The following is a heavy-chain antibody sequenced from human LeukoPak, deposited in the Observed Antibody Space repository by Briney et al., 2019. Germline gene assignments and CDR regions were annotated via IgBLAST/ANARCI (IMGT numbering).Heavy chain of an antibody. CDR1: GGSFSSYA. CDR3: ARVSRAYYDILTGYYFDY. CDR2: IIPIFVTA. J-gene: IGHJ4*02. D-gene: IGHD3-9*01. Sequence: SVKVSCKASGGSFSSYAICWVRQAPRPGLEWMGGIIPIFVTANYAQKFQGRVTITADESTSTAYMELSSLRSEDTAVYYCARVSRAYYDILTGYYFDYWGQGTLVTVSS. V-gene: IGHV1-69*13.